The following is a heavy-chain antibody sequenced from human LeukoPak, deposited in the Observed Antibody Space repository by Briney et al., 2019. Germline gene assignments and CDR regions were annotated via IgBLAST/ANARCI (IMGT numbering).Heavy chain of an antibody. CDR2: IKQDGSEK. Sequence: PGGYLRLSCAASGFTFINYWMSWVRQAPGKGLEWVANIKQDGSEKYYVDSVKDRFTISRDNAKNSLYLQMNSLRAEDAAVYYCTRENWYIDYWGQGNLVTVSS. CDR1: GFTFINYW. V-gene: IGHV3-7*01. CDR3: TRENWYIDY. J-gene: IGHJ4*02.